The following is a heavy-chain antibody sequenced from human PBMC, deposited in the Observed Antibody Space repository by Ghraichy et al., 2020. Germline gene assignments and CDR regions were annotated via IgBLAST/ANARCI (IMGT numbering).Heavy chain of an antibody. J-gene: IGHJ4*02. V-gene: IGHV4-61*02. D-gene: IGHD3-22*01. CDR2: IYTSGST. Sequence: SETLSLTCTVSGGSISSGSYYWSWIRQPAGKGLEWIGRIYTSGSTNYNPSLKSRVTISVDTSKNQFSLKLSSVTAADTAVYYCASQRGGYYYDSSGYQDYWGQGTLVTVSS. CDR3: ASQRGGYYYDSSGYQDY. CDR1: GGSISSGSYY.